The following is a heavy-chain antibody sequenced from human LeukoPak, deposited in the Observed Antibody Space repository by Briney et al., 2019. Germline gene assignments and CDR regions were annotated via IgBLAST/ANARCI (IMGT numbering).Heavy chain of an antibody. V-gene: IGHV1-24*01. Sequence: GASVKVSCKVSGYALTELSMHWVRQAPGKGLEWMGGFDPEDGETIYAQKFQGRVTMTEDTSTDTAYMELSSLRSEDTAVYYCATSRWFGDAFDIWGQGTMVTVSS. J-gene: IGHJ3*02. CDR3: ATSRWFGDAFDI. D-gene: IGHD3-10*01. CDR1: GYALTELS. CDR2: FDPEDGET.